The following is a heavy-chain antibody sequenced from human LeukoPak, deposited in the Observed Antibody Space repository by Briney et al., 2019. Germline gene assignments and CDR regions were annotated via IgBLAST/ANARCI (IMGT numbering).Heavy chain of an antibody. CDR1: GGSISSGSYY. D-gene: IGHD6-19*01. J-gene: IGHJ3*02. V-gene: IGHV4-61*02. Sequence: PSETLSLTCTVSGGSISSGSYYWSWIRQPAGKGLGWIGRIYTSGSTNYNPSLKSRVTISVDTSKNQFSLKLSSVTAADTAVYYCARPQEKAVAGRNLDAFDIWGQGTMVTVSS. CDR3: ARPQEKAVAGRNLDAFDI. CDR2: IYTSGST.